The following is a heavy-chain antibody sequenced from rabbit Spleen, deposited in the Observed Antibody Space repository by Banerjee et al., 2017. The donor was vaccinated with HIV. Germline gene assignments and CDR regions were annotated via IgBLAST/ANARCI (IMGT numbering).Heavy chain of an antibody. D-gene: IGHD8-1*01. CDR3: ARDGAGGSYFAL. J-gene: IGHJ4*01. CDR1: EFDFSRYG. V-gene: IGHV1S47*01. CDR2: IDPVFGST. Sequence: QQQLVESGGGLVQPGGTLKLSCKASEFDFSRYGVSWVRQAPGKGLEWIGYIDPVFGSTYYANWVNGRFTISSHNAQNTLYLQLNSLTAADTATYFCARDGAGGSYFALWGQGTLVTVS.